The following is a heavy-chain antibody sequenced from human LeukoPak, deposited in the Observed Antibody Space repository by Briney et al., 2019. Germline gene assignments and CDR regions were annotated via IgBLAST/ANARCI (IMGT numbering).Heavy chain of an antibody. V-gene: IGHV5-51*01. CDR1: GYSFTNYW. Sequence: GESLKISCKGSGYSFTNYWIGWVRQMPGKGLEWMGITYPYDSDTRYSPSFQGQVTISADKSISTAYLQWSSLKASDTAMYYCARLGSCSSTSCYNYYYYGMDVWGQGTTVTVSS. J-gene: IGHJ6*02. D-gene: IGHD2-2*02. CDR2: TYPYDSDT. CDR3: ARLGSCSSTSCYNYYYYGMDV.